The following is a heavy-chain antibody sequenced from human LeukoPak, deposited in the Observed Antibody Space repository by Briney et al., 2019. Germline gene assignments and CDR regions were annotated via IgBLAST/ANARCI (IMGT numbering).Heavy chain of an antibody. J-gene: IGHJ4*02. CDR1: GFTFRSYA. V-gene: IGHV3-23*01. D-gene: IGHD3-16*02. CDR2: ISGSGSGGST. CDR3: AKDQGHLYDYVWGSYRPFGY. Sequence: GGSLRLSCAASGFTFRSYAMSWVRQAPGKGLEWVSAISGSGSGGSTYYADSVKGRFTISRDNSKNTLYLQMNSLRAEDTAVYYCAKDQGHLYDYVWGSYRPFGYWGQGTLVTVSS.